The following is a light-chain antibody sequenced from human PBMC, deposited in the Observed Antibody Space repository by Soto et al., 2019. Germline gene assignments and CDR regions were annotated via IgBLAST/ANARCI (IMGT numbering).Light chain of an antibody. Sequence: DIQMPQSPSSLSASVGDRVTITCRASQSISSYLNWYQQKPGKAPKFLIYAASSLQSGVPSRFSGSGSGTDFTLTISSLQPEDFATYYCQQSYRTPRTFGQGTKVEIK. CDR3: QQSYRTPRT. CDR1: QSISSY. J-gene: IGKJ1*01. V-gene: IGKV1-39*01. CDR2: AAS.